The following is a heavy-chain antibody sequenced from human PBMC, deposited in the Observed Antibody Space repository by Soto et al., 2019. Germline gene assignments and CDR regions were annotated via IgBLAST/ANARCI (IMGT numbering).Heavy chain of an antibody. D-gene: IGHD3-22*01. V-gene: IGHV4-59*01. CDR1: GGSISSYY. CDR3: ARDPQTHYYDSSGYGAFDI. J-gene: IGHJ3*02. Sequence: SETLSLTCTVSGGSISSYYWSWILQPPGKGLEWIGYIYYSGSTNYNPSLKSRVSISVDTSKNQFSLKLSSVTAADTAVYYCARDPQTHYYDSSGYGAFDIWGQGTMVTVSS. CDR2: IYYSGST.